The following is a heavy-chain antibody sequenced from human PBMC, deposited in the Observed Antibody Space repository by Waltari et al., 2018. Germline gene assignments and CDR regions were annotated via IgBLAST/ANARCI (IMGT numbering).Heavy chain of an antibody. CDR1: GFTFSSYA. D-gene: IGHD5-12*01. J-gene: IGHJ4*02. V-gene: IGHV3-30-3*01. Sequence: QVQLVESGGGVVQPGRSLRLSCAASGFTFSSYAMHWVRQAPGKGLEWVAVISYDGSNKYYADSVKGRFTISRDNSKNTLYLQMNSLRAEDTAVYYCARSRDGYNYYFDYWGQGTLVTVSS. CDR3: ARSRDGYNYYFDY. CDR2: ISYDGSNK.